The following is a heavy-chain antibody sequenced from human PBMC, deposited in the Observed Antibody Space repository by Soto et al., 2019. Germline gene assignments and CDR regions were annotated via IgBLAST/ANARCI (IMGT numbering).Heavy chain of an antibody. D-gene: IGHD5-12*01. J-gene: IGHJ4*02. CDR2: IVPIVDTS. Sequence: ASVEVSCKASGYTFASCGGRWVRQAPGQGLEWMGGIVPIVDTSTYAQKFQGRVTITADESTSTVYMELSSLRSDDTAVYYCVRVVAIPGYPDNWGQGTLVTVSS. CDR1: GYTFASCG. CDR3: VRVVAIPGYPDN. V-gene: IGHV1-69*13.